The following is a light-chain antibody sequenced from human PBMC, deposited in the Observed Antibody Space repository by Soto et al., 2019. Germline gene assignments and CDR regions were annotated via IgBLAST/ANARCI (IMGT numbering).Light chain of an antibody. CDR2: SAS. CDR3: QQYGSSPWT. Sequence: EVVLTQSPGTLSLSPGERVTLSCRASQSVASSYLAWYQQNPGRAPRLLFYSASSRATGIPDRFSGSGSGTDFTLTISRLEPEDFAVYYCQQYGSSPWTFGQGTKVEIK. CDR1: QSVASSY. V-gene: IGKV3-20*01. J-gene: IGKJ1*01.